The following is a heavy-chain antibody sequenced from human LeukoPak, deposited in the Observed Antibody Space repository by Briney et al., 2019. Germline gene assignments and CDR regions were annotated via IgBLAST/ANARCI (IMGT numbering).Heavy chain of an antibody. Sequence: SGGSLRLSCAASGFTFDDYAMHWVRQAPGKGLEWVSGISWNSGSIGYANSVKGRFTISRDNAKNSLYLQMNSLRAEDTAVYFCARSISWHDGWFDPWGQGTLVTVSS. D-gene: IGHD2-2*01. CDR2: ISWNSGSI. V-gene: IGHV3-9*01. J-gene: IGHJ5*02. CDR1: GFTFDDYA. CDR3: ARSISWHDGWFDP.